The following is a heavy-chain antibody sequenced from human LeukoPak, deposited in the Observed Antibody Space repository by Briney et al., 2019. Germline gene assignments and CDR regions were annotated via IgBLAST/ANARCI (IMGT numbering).Heavy chain of an antibody. D-gene: IGHD4-17*01. V-gene: IGHV1-18*01. CDR2: ISAYNGNT. J-gene: IGHJ4*02. CDR3: ARFQRRLRPPSYFDY. Sequence: ASMKVSCKASGYTFTSYGISWVRQAPGQGLEWMGWISAYNGNTNYAQKLQGRVTMTTDTSTSTAYMELRSLRSDDTAVYYCARFQRRLRPPSYFDYWGQGTLVTVSS. CDR1: GYTFTSYG.